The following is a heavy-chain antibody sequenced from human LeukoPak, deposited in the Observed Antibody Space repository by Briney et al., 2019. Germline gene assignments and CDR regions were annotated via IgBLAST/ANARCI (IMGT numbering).Heavy chain of an antibody. CDR1: GFIFNNYR. J-gene: IGHJ4*02. CDR2: IKQEGSEK. CDR3: VRGPHIAATSY. V-gene: IGHV3-7*03. Sequence: GGSLRLSCVASGFIFNNYRMTWVRQAPGKGLEWVANIKQEGSEKQYMDSVKGRFAISRENAKKSLYLQINTLRAEDTAVYYCVRGPHIAATSYWGQGTLVTVSS. D-gene: IGHD6-25*01.